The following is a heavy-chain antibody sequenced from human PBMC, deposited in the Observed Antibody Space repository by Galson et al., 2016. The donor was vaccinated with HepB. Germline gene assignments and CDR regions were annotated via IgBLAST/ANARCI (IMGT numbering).Heavy chain of an antibody. CDR2: IWYDGGNK. J-gene: IGHJ4*02. D-gene: IGHD2-21*02. Sequence: APGKGLEWVAVIWYDGGNKYYAESVKGRFTISRDTSKNTLYLQMTSLRVEDTAVYYCARGCGGDCYSVSGYWGQGTLVTVSP. CDR3: ARGCGGDCYSVSGY. V-gene: IGHV3-33*01.